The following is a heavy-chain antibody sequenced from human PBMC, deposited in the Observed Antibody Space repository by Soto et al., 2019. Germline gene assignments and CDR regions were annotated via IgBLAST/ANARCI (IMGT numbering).Heavy chain of an antibody. V-gene: IGHV4-4*07. D-gene: IGHD6-13*01. CDR1: GGSMTSHY. Sequence: RSLTCSVSGGSMTSHYWSWIRQPAGKGLEWIGRIYTSGGTNYNPSLKSRVTMSRDTSKKQISLKLSSVTAADTAVYYCARGAVAGVDYGMDVWDQGTTVTVSS. J-gene: IGHJ6*02. CDR3: ARGAVAGVDYGMDV. CDR2: IYTSGGT.